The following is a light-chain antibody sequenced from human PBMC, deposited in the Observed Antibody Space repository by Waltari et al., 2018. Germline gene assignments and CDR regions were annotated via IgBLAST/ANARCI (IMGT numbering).Light chain of an antibody. J-gene: IGLJ3*02. CDR2: KAR. V-gene: IGLV3-27*01. CDR1: VLAKNY. CDR3: YSATDNYRV. Sequence: SYELTQPSSVSVSPGQTTRITCSGDVLAKNYARWFQQKPGQAPVVVIYKARERPSGIPERFSGSSSGTTVTLTISGAQVEDEGDYYCYSATDNYRVFGGGTKLTVL.